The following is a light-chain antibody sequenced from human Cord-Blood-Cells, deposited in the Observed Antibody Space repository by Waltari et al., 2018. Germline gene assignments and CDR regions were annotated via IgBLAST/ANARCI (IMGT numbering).Light chain of an antibody. CDR2: EVS. Sequence: QSALPQPASVSGSPGQSITIPCTGTSSAAGGYNYVSWYQQHPGKAPKLMIYEVSNRPSGVSNRFSGSKSGNTASLTISGLQAEDEADYYCSSYTSSSTWVFGGGTKLTVL. J-gene: IGLJ3*02. CDR3: SSYTSSSTWV. V-gene: IGLV2-14*01. CDR1: SSAAGGYNY.